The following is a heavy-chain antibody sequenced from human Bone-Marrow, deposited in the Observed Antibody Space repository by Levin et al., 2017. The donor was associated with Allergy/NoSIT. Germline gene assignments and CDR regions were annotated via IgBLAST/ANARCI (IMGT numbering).Heavy chain of an antibody. J-gene: IGHJ4*02. Sequence: GESLKISCKTSGYTFIGYYIHWVRQAPGQGLEWMGWINSQSGGTNYAQKFHGRVTMTRDTSISTAYMELRRLRSEDTAVYYCARDTAINPTGYDYWGQGTLVTVSS. CDR2: INSQSGGT. CDR1: GYTFIGYY. V-gene: IGHV1-2*02. CDR3: ARDTAINPTGYDY. D-gene: IGHD2-2*02.